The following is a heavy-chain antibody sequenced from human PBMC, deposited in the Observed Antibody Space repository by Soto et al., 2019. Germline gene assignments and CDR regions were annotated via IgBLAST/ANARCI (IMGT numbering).Heavy chain of an antibody. CDR1: GFTFSSYA. CDR2: ISYDGSNK. CDR3: ARDLFVSGWYGMDV. Sequence: QVQLVESGGGVVQPGRSLRLSCAASGFTFSSYAMHWVRQAPGKGLEWVAVISYDGSNKYYADSVKGRFTISRDNSKNTLYLQMNSLRAEDTAVYYCARDLFVSGWYGMDVWGQGTTVTVSS. V-gene: IGHV3-30-3*01. D-gene: IGHD3-22*01. J-gene: IGHJ6*02.